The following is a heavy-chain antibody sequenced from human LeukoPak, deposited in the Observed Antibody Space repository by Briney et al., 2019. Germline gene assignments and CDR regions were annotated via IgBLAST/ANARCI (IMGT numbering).Heavy chain of an antibody. D-gene: IGHD3-16*01. Sequence: ASVKVSCKVSGYTLTELSMHWVRQAPGQGLEWMGWMNPDPGSTGYAQKFQGRVTMTRDTSIGTAYMELSSLRSEDTAVYYCARVLGRPSLYYGMDVWGQGTTVTVSS. CDR1: GYTLTELS. CDR3: ARVLGRPSLYYGMDV. J-gene: IGHJ6*02. V-gene: IGHV1-8*01. CDR2: MNPDPGST.